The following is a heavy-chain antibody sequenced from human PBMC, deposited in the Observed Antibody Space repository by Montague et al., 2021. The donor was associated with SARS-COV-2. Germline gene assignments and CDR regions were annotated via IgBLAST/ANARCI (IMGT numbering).Heavy chain of an antibody. CDR1: GGSISSFY. Sequence: SETLSLTCTVSGGSISSFYWSWFRQPPGKGLEWIGYISDSGSTNYNPSLTSRVTVSVDTSKNQFSLKVNSVTAADTAVYYCARHYRATLPVVYWGQGTLVTVSS. CDR2: ISDSGST. V-gene: IGHV4-59*08. CDR3: ARHYRATLPVVY. D-gene: IGHD1-26*01. J-gene: IGHJ4*02.